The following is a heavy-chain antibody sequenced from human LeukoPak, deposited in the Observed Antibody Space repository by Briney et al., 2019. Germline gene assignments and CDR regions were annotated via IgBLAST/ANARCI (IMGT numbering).Heavy chain of an antibody. Sequence: PSETLSLTCTVSGGSFSTVNYYWSWLRQSAGKGLEWIGRIQTSGNTNYNPSLKSRVTISLDTSRNQFSLKLSSVTAADTALYYCAGVYWGGFDPWGQGTLVTVSS. D-gene: IGHD7-27*01. CDR2: IQTSGNT. V-gene: IGHV4-61*02. J-gene: IGHJ5*02. CDR3: AGVYWGGFDP. CDR1: GGSFSTVNYY.